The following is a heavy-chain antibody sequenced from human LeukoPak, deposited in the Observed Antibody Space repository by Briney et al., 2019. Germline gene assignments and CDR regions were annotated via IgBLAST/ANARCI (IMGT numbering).Heavy chain of an antibody. D-gene: IGHD3-10*01. Sequence: SATLSLTCTVSGGSINSGGYYWSWIRQHPRKGLEWIGYIYYSGSTYYNPSLKSRITISIDTSKNQFSLKLSSVTAADTAVYYCALGSGSYSGSWYFDLWGRGTLVTVSS. CDR3: ALGSGSYSGSWYFDL. CDR2: IYYSGST. CDR1: GGSINSGGYY. J-gene: IGHJ2*01. V-gene: IGHV4-31*03.